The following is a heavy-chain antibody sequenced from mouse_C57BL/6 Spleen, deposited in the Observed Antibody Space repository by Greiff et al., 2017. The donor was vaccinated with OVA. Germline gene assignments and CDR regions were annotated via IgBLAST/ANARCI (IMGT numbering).Heavy chain of an antibody. CDR1: GYTFTDYE. D-gene: IGHD2-10*02. CDR3: TRGYGPAWFAY. CDR2: IDPETGGT. J-gene: IGHJ3*01. V-gene: IGHV1-15*01. Sequence: VKLQESGAELVRPGASVTLSCKASGYTFTDYEMHWVKQTPVHGLEWIGAIDPETGGTAYNQKFKGKAILTADKSSSTAYMELRSLTSEDSAVYYCTRGYGPAWFAYWGQGTLVTVSA.